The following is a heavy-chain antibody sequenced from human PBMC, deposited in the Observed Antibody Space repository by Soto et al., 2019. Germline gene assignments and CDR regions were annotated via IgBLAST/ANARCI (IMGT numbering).Heavy chain of an antibody. J-gene: IGHJ4*02. CDR3: ARDELLELGQQLTYYFDY. CDR1: GFTFSSYS. V-gene: IGHV3-21*01. Sequence: GGSLRLSCAASGFTFSSYSMNWVRQAPGKGLEWVSSISSSSSYIYYADSVKGRFTISRDNAKNSLYLQMNSLRAEDTAVYYCARDELLELGQQLTYYFDYWGQGTLVTVSS. CDR2: ISSSSSYI. D-gene: IGHD6-13*01.